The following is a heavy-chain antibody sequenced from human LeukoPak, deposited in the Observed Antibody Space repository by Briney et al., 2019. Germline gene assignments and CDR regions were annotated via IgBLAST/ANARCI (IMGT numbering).Heavy chain of an antibody. CDR3: AKDFLYSGSPL. CDR2: ISGSGGST. V-gene: IGHV3-23*01. J-gene: IGHJ4*02. CDR1: GFTFSSYA. D-gene: IGHD1-26*01. Sequence: HSGGSLRLSCAASGFTFSSYAMSWVRQAPGKGLEWVSAISGSGGSTYYADSVKGRFTISRDNSKNTLYLQMNSLRAEDTAVYYCAKDFLYSGSPLWGQGTLVTVSS.